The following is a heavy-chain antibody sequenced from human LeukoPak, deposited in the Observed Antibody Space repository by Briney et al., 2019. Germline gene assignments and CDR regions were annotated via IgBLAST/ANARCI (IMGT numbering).Heavy chain of an antibody. D-gene: IGHD3-3*01. Sequence: PGGSLRLSCAASGLTFSSYWMNWVRQAPGKGLEWVANIKQDGSERYYADSVKGRFNISRENAKNSLYLQMNSLRVEDMALYYCAKGAGNGYYDAFDIWGQGTMVTVSS. V-gene: IGHV3-7*03. CDR2: IKQDGSER. J-gene: IGHJ3*02. CDR3: AKGAGNGYYDAFDI. CDR1: GLTFSSYW.